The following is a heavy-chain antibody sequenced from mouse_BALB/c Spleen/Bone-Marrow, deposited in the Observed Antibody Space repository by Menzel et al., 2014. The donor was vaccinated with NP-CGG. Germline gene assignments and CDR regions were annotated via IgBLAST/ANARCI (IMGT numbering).Heavy chain of an antibody. CDR2: INPDSSTI. D-gene: IGHD1-2*01. Sequence: EVQLQESGGGLVQPGGSLKLSCAASGFDFSRYWMTWVRQAPGKGLEWIGEINPDSSTINYTPSLEDKFIISRDNAKNTLYLQMRKVRSEDTALYYCAKNYYYGYVAYWGQGTLVTVSA. CDR1: GFDFSRYW. V-gene: IGHV4-1*02. CDR3: AKNYYYGYVAY. J-gene: IGHJ3*01.